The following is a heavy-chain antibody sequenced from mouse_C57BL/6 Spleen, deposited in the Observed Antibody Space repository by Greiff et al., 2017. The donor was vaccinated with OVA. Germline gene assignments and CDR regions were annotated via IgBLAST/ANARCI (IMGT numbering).Heavy chain of an antibody. Sequence: VQLKQPGAELVRPGTSVKLSCKASGYTFTSYWMHWVKQRPGQGLEWIGVIDPSDSYTNYNQKFKGKATLTVDTSSSTAYMQLSSLTSEDSAVYFCARGGVRPPYYFDYWGQGTTLTVSS. CDR3: ARGGVRPPYYFDY. CDR1: GYTFTSYW. CDR2: IDPSDSYT. J-gene: IGHJ2*01. V-gene: IGHV1-59*01. D-gene: IGHD2-14*01.